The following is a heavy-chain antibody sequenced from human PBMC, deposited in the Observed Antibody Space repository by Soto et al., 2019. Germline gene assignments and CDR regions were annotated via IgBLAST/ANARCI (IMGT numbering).Heavy chain of an antibody. D-gene: IGHD2-8*01. J-gene: IGHJ4*02. CDR2: IYYSGST. V-gene: IGHV4-39*07. Sequence: PSETLSLTCTVSGGSISSSSYYWGWIRQPPGKGLEWIGSIYYSGSTYYNPSLKSRVTISVDTSKNQFSLKLSSVTAADTAVYYCARTPNTFCTNGVCYTYYFDYWGQGTLVTVSS. CDR3: ARTPNTFCTNGVCYTYYFDY. CDR1: GGSISSSSYY.